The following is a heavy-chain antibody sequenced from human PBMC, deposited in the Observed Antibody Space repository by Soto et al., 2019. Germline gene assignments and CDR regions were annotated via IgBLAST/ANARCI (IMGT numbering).Heavy chain of an antibody. CDR2: IIPIFGTA. Sequence: SVKVSCKASGGTFSSYAISWVRQAPGQGLEWMGGIIPIFGTANYAQKFQGRVTITADESTSTAYMELSSLRSEDTAVYYCARLLTEYSSTGNVWGQGTTVTVSS. CDR1: GGTFSSYA. D-gene: IGHD6-6*01. V-gene: IGHV1-69*13. CDR3: ARLLTEYSSTGNV. J-gene: IGHJ6*02.